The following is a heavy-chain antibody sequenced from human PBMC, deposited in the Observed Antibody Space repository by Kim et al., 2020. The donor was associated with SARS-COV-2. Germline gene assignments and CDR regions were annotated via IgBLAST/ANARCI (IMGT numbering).Heavy chain of an antibody. V-gene: IGHV3-11*01. J-gene: IGHJ4*02. CDR2: GSST. Sequence: GSSTDYADSVNGRFTIARDSAKRSVSLQMNSLTPEDTAVYYCVREPSNWGQGTLVTVSS. CDR3: VREPSN.